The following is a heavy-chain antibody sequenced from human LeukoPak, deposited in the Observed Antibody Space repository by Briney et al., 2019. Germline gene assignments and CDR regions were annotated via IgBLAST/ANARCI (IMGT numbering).Heavy chain of an antibody. J-gene: IGHJ2*01. Sequence: SETLSLTCTVSGGSISSYYWSWIRQPPGKGLEWIGYIYYSGSTNYNPSLKSRVTISVDTSKNQFSLKLSSVTAADTAVYYCARDSLGYWYFDLWGRGTLVTVSS. CDR3: ARDSLGYWYFDL. CDR1: GGSISSYY. CDR2: IYYSGST. V-gene: IGHV4-59*12. D-gene: IGHD7-27*01.